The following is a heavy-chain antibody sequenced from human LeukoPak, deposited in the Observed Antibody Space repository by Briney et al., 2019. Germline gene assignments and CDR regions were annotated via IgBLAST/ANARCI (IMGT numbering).Heavy chain of an antibody. V-gene: IGHV5-51*01. J-gene: IGHJ4*02. D-gene: IGHD3-10*01. CDR1: GYSLTSYW. CDR3: ARPGYGSRYFDY. Sequence: GESLKISCKGSGYSLTSYWIGWVRPMPRKGLEWIGIIKPGDSETKYSPSFQGPVTISADKSINTAYLQWSSLKAADAAMYYCARPGYGSRYFDYWGQGTLVTVSS. CDR2: IKPGDSET.